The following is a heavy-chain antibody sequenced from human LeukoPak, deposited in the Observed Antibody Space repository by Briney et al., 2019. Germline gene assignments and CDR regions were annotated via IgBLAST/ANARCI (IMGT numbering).Heavy chain of an antibody. Sequence: ASVKVSCKASGYTFTGYYMHWVQQAPGQGLEWMGWINPNSGGTDYAQDFHGRVTMTRDTSISTAYMELSRLRSDDTAVYYCARAGDSGNLAWGQGTLVTVSS. D-gene: IGHD1-26*01. CDR2: INPNSGGT. CDR1: GYTFTGYY. V-gene: IGHV1-2*02. J-gene: IGHJ5*02. CDR3: ARAGDSGNLA.